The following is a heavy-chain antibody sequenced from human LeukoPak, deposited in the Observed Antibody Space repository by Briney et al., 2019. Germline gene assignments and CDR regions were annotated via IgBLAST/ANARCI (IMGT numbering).Heavy chain of an antibody. Sequence: SETLSLTCAVYGGSFSGYYWGWIRQPPGKGLEWIGEINHSGSTNYNPSLKSRVTISVDTSKNQFSLKLSSVTAADTAVYYCARRRVKWLVRGVGTYYFDYWGQGTLVTVSS. CDR2: INHSGST. CDR1: GGSFSGYY. J-gene: IGHJ4*02. D-gene: IGHD3-10*01. CDR3: ARRRVKWLVRGVGTYYFDY. V-gene: IGHV4-34*01.